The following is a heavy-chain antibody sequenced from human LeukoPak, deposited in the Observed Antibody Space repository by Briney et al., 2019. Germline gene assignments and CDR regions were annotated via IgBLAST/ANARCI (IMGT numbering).Heavy chain of an antibody. CDR2: ISSSGSYI. J-gene: IGHJ4*02. D-gene: IGHD3-22*01. CDR1: GFTFSSYS. CDR3: ARDYYDSSGQWYYFDY. Sequence: PGGSLRLSCAASGFTFSSYSMNWVRQAPGKGLEWVSSISSSGSYIYYADSVKGRFTISRDNAKNSLYLQMNSLRAEDTAVYYCARDYYDSSGQWYYFDYWGQGTLVTVSS. V-gene: IGHV3-21*01.